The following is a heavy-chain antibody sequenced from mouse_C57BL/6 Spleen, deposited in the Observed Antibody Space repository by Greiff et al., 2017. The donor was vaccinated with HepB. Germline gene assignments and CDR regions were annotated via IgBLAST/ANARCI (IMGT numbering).Heavy chain of an antibody. Sequence: EVKLVESGGGLVQPGGSMKLSCAASGFTFSDAWMDWVRQSPEKGLEWVAEIRNKANNHATYYAESVKGRFTISRDDSKSSVYLQMNSLRAEDTGIYYCTSPITTVVEGYYAMDYWGQGTSVTVSS. D-gene: IGHD1-1*01. CDR3: TSPITTVVEGYYAMDY. CDR1: GFTFSDAW. V-gene: IGHV6-6*01. J-gene: IGHJ4*01. CDR2: IRNKANNHAT.